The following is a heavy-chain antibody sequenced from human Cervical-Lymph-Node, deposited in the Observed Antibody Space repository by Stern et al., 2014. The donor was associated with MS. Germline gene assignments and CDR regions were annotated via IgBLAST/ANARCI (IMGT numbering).Heavy chain of an antibody. CDR2: IWYDGSNP. J-gene: IGHJ4*02. CDR1: GFSFSPYA. Sequence: QLVESGGGVVQPGRSLRLSCAASGFSFSPYAMHWVRQAPGKGLEWVALIWYDGSNPYNADSVTGRFTISRDNYKNTLYLQMNSLSAEDTAVYYCASAYSSSHYYFDYWGQGTLVTVSS. CDR3: ASAYSSSHYYFDY. V-gene: IGHV3-33*01. D-gene: IGHD6-13*01.